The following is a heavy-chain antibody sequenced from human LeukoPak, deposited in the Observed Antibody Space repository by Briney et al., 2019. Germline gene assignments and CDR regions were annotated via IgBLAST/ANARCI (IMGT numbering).Heavy chain of an antibody. CDR1: GGSISSSSYY. CDR3: ARHLMVTNWFDP. D-gene: IGHD3-10*01. V-gene: IGHV4-39*01. J-gene: IGHJ5*02. Sequence: SETLSLTCTVSGGSISSSSYYRGWIRQPPGKGLEWIGSIYYSGSTYYNPSLKSRVTISVDTSKNQFSLKLSSVTAADTAVYYCARHLMVTNWFDPWGQGTLVTVSS. CDR2: IYYSGST.